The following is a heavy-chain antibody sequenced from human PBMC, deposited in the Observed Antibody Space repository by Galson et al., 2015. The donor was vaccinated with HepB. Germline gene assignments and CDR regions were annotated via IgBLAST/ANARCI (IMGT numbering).Heavy chain of an antibody. CDR1: GYTLTESS. Sequence: SVKVSCKVSGYTLTESSIHWVRQAPGKGLEWLGGSGPEDGATVYAPDFEGRVTMTEDTSTDTGYMELSSLRSEDTAVYFCATERGDSHFVSWGQGTLVTVSS. CDR2: SGPEDGAT. V-gene: IGHV1-24*01. CDR3: ATERGDSHFVS. D-gene: IGHD2-21*02. J-gene: IGHJ4*02.